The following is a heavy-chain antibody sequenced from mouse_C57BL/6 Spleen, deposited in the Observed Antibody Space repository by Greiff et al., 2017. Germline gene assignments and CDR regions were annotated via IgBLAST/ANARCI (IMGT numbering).Heavy chain of an antibody. CDR1: GYTFTSYW. J-gene: IGHJ3*01. Sequence: VQLQQPGAELVKPGASVKLSCKASGYTFTSYWMHWVKQRPGQGLEWIGMIYPNSGSTNYNEKFKGKATLTVDKSSSTASMQLSSLTSEDAAVYYCAPNWDFAYWGQGTLVTVSA. CDR2: IYPNSGST. CDR3: APNWDFAY. V-gene: IGHV1-64*01. D-gene: IGHD4-1*01.